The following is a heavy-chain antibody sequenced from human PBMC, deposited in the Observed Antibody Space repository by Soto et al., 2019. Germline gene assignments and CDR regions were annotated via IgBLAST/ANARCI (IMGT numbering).Heavy chain of an antibody. V-gene: IGHV3-21*01. J-gene: IGHJ4*02. CDR2: LSRTTNYI. CDR1: GFTFTRYS. Sequence: GGSLRLSCAASGFTFTRYSMNWVRQAPGKWLEWVSSLSRTTNYIYYGDSRKGRVTISRDNAKKSLYLKMNSLRAEDTAVYYCARESEDLTSNFDYWGQGTRVTVSS. CDR3: ARESEDLTSNFDY.